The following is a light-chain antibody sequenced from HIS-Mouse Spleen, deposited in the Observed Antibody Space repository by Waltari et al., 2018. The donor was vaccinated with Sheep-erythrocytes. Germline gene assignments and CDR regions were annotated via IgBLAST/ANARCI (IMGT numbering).Light chain of an antibody. CDR2: DVS. V-gene: IGLV2-11*01. Sequence: QSALTQPRSVSGSPGQSVTISCTGTSSDVGGYNYVSWYQQHPGKAPKPMIYDVSQRPSGVPDRFPGSKSGNTASLTISGLQAEDEADYYCCSYAGSYNHVFATGTKVTVL. CDR1: SSDVGGYNY. J-gene: IGLJ1*01. CDR3: CSYAGSYNHV.